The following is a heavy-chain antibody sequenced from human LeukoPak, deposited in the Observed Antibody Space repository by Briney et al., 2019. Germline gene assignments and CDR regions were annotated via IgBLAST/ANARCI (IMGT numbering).Heavy chain of an antibody. Sequence: GGSLRLSCAASGFTFSGSAMHWVRQASGKGLEWVGRTRSKANSYATAYAASVKGRFTISRDDSKNTAYLQMNSLKTEDTAVYYCTSGIVGAIYDYWGQGTLVTVSS. V-gene: IGHV3-73*01. CDR1: GFTFSGSA. J-gene: IGHJ4*02. CDR2: TRSKANSYAT. D-gene: IGHD1-26*01. CDR3: TSGIVGAIYDY.